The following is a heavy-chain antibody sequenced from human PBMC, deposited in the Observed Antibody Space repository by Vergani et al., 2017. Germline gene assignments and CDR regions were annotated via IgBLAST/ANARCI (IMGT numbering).Heavy chain of an antibody. Sequence: QVQLQESGPGLVKPSETLSLTCTVSGGSISSYYWSWIRQPPGKGLEWIGSLYYSGSTNYNPSLKSRVTISVDTSKNQFSLKLSSVTAADTAVYYCAFPTTGGAFDIWGQGTMVTVSS. CDR1: GGSISSYY. D-gene: IGHD4-17*01. CDR2: LYYSGST. CDR3: AFPTTGGAFDI. V-gene: IGHV4-59*01. J-gene: IGHJ3*02.